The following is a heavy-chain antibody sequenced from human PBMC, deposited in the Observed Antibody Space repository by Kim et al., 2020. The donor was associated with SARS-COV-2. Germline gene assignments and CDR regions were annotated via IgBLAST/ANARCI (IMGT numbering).Heavy chain of an antibody. D-gene: IGHD3-22*01. CDR3: AKDKYYDSSGLFDY. Sequence: ADSVKGRFTISRDNSKNTLYLQMNSLRAEDTAVYYCAKDKYYDSSGLFDYWGQGTLVTVSS. V-gene: IGHV3-30*02. J-gene: IGHJ4*02.